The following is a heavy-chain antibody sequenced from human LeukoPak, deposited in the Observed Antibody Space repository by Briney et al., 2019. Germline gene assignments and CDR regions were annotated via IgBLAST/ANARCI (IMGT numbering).Heavy chain of an antibody. CDR2: IYYSGST. J-gene: IGHJ4*02. D-gene: IGHD3-10*01. CDR1: GGSISSSSYY. V-gene: IGHV4-39*07. CDR3: ARGARITMVRGAYYY. Sequence: SETLSLTCTVSGGSISSSSYYWGWIRQPPGKGLEWIGSIYYSGSTYYNPSLKSRVTISVDTSKNQFSLKLSSVTAADTAVYYCARGARITMVRGAYYYWGQGTLVTVSS.